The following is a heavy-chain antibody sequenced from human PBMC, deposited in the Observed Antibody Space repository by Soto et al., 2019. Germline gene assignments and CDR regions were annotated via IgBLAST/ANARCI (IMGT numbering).Heavy chain of an antibody. CDR1: GYTFTSYY. CDR2: INPSGGST. V-gene: IGHV1-46*03. Sequence: QVQLVQSGAEVKKPGASVKVSCKASGYTFTSYYMHWVRQAPGQGLEWMGIINPSGGSTSYAQKFQRRVTMTRDTSTSTVYMELSSLRSEDTAVYYCASGPGNFGVAVFLDYWGQGTLVTVSS. D-gene: IGHD3-3*01. J-gene: IGHJ4*02. CDR3: ASGPGNFGVAVFLDY.